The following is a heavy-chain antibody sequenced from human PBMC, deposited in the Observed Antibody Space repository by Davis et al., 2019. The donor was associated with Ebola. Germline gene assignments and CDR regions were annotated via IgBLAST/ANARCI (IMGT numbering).Heavy chain of an antibody. CDR2: INTNTGNP. D-gene: IGHD6-19*01. J-gene: IGHJ6*04. Sequence: ASVKVSCKASGYTFTSYGISWVRQAPGQGLEWMGWINTNTGNPTYAQGFTGRFVFSLDTSVSTAYLQISSLKAEDTAVYYCAREMSGWDYYYYYGMDVWGKGTTVTVSS. V-gene: IGHV7-4-1*02. CDR3: AREMSGWDYYYYYGMDV. CDR1: GYTFTSYG.